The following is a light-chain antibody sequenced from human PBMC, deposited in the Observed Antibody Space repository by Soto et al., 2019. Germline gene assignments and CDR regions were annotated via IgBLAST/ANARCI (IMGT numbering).Light chain of an antibody. J-gene: IGKJ2*01. CDR2: AAS. Sequence: DIQMTQSPSSLSASVGARVTITCRASQSIGRSLNWYQQKPGKVPKLLIYAASSLQSGVPSKFSGSGSGTDFTLTISSLHAEDFATYYCQQSDKIPYTFGQGTKLEMK. CDR1: QSIGRS. V-gene: IGKV1-39*01. CDR3: QQSDKIPYT.